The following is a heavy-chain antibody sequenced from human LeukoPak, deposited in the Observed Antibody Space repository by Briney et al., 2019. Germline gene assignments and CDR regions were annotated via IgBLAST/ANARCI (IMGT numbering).Heavy chain of an antibody. J-gene: IGHJ4*02. D-gene: IGHD3-3*01. V-gene: IGHV4-39*07. CDR1: GGSISSSSYY. CDR2: INHSGST. CDR3: AREDKGVYYDFWSGYYSSDYFDY. Sequence: SETLSLTCTVSGGSISSSSYYWSWIRQPPGKGLEWIGEINHSGSTNYNPSLKSRVTISVDTSKNQFSLKLSSVTAADTAVYYCAREDKGVYYDFWSGYYSSDYFDYWGQRTLVTVSS.